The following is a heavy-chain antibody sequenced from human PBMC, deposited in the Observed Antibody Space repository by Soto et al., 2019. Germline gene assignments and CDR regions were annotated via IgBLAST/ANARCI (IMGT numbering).Heavy chain of an antibody. J-gene: IGHJ6*02. V-gene: IGHV3-30-3*01. Sequence: QVQLVESGGGVVQPGRSLRLSCVAPGLTFTTYAMYWVRQAPGKGLEWVAVISYDGNNKYYADSVKGRFTISRDNSKNTLYLQMNSLRGEDTAVYYCAREDVWGQGTTVTVSS. CDR2: ISYDGNNK. CDR3: AREDV. CDR1: GLTFTTYA.